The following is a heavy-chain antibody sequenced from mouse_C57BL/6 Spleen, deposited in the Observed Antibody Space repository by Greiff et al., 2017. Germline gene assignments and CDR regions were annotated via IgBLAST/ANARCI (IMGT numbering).Heavy chain of an antibody. CDR1: GYTFTDYY. V-gene: IGHV1-26*01. D-gene: IGHD2-5*01. CDR3: ARQAYYSNAMDY. Sequence: EVQLQQSGPELVKPGASVKISCKASGYTFTDYYMNWVKQSHGKSLEWIGDINPNNGGTSYNQKFKGKATLTVDKSSSTAYMELRSLTSEDSAVYYCARQAYYSNAMDYWGQGTSVTVSS. CDR2: INPNNGGT. J-gene: IGHJ4*01.